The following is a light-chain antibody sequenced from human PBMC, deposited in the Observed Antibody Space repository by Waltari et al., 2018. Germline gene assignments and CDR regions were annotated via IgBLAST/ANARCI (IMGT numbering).Light chain of an antibody. Sequence: DIQLTQSPSTLSAPVGDRVTITCRASRSIRSYMAWYQQKPGKAPKLLIHEASTLETWVPSTFSGSDSGTEFALTISSLQPDDVATYYCRQYSTNSLTFGGGTKVEIK. CDR3: RQYSTNSLT. CDR1: RSIRSY. V-gene: IGKV1-5*03. CDR2: EAS. J-gene: IGKJ4*01.